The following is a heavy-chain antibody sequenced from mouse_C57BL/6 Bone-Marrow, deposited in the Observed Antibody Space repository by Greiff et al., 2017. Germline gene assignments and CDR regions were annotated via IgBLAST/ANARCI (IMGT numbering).Heavy chain of an antibody. J-gene: IGHJ4*01. CDR3: TGDGVTTYYAMDY. Sequence: EVMLVESGGGLVQPGGSMKLSCVASGFTFSNYWMNWVRQSPEKGLEWVAQIRLKSDNYATHYAESVKGRFTISRDDSKSSVYLQMNNLRAEDTGIYYCTGDGVTTYYAMDYWGQGTSVTVSS. V-gene: IGHV6-3*01. CDR2: IRLKSDNYAT. CDR1: GFTFSNYW. D-gene: IGHD2-2*01.